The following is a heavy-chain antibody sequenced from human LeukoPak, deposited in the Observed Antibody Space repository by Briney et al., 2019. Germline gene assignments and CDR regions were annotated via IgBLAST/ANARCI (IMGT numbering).Heavy chain of an antibody. V-gene: IGHV3-21*01. CDR3: ATLTTVVTPGVD. Sequence: GGSLRLSCAASGFTFSSYSMNWVRQAPGKGLEWVSSISSSSSYIYYADSVKGRFTISRDNAKNSLYLQMNSLRAEDTAVYYCATLTTVVTPGVDWGQGTLVTVSS. J-gene: IGHJ4*02. D-gene: IGHD4-23*01. CDR1: GFTFSSYS. CDR2: ISSSSSYI.